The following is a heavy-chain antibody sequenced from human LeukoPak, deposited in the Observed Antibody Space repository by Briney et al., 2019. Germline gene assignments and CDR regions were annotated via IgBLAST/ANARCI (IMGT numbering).Heavy chain of an antibody. V-gene: IGHV4-61*01. CDR1: GGSVSSGTYY. CDR2: IYYSGST. Sequence: PSETLSLTCTVSGGSVSSGTYYWSWIRQPPGEGLEWIGYIYYSGSTNYNPSLKSRVTISGDTSENQLSLKLYSVTAADTAVYYCAGRDCSGGTCFFDYWGQGTLVSVSS. D-gene: IGHD2-15*01. J-gene: IGHJ4*02. CDR3: AGRDCSGGTCFFDY.